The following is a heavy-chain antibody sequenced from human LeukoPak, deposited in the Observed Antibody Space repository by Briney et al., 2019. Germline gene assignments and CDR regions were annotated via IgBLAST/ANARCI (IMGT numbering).Heavy chain of an antibody. D-gene: IGHD1-26*01. CDR1: GFTFSSHG. V-gene: IGHV3-23*01. J-gene: IGHJ2*01. CDR3: AKNLLGSGAYSWYFDL. CDR2: ISTSGDGT. Sequence: GGSLRLSCAASGFTFSSHGMSWVRQTPGKGMEWASSISTSGDGTVYADSVKGRVTISRENSKNTLYLQMNSLGAEDTAVYSCAKNLLGSGAYSWYFDLWGRGTLVTVSS.